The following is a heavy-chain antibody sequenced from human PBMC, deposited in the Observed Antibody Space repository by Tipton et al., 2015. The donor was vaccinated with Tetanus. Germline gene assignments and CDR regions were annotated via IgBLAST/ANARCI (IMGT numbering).Heavy chain of an antibody. CDR3: ARENYYGSGSRIDY. CDR1: GGSISSYY. V-gene: IGHV4-4*07. Sequence: LRLSCTVSGGSISSYYWSWIRQPAGKGLEWIGRIYTSGSTNYNPPLKSRVTMSVDTSKNQFSLKLSSVTAADTAVYYCARENYYGSGSRIDYWGQGTLVTVSS. CDR2: IYTSGST. J-gene: IGHJ4*02. D-gene: IGHD3-10*01.